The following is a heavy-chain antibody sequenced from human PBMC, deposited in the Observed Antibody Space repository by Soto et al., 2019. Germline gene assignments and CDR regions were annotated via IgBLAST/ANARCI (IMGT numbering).Heavy chain of an antibody. V-gene: IGHV3-7*04. CDR3: AGGGMGGNEVPGD. CDR1: GFTFRSYW. Sequence: EGQLVESGGGLVQPGGSLRLSCQVSGFTFRSYWMTWVRRAPGKGLEWVANINLDGSEKYYVDAVKGRFTISRDNGKNSPDPDLGDLRANDTAVYFCAGGGMGGNEVPGDLGQGTLVTVS. CDR2: INLDGSEK. J-gene: IGHJ1*01. D-gene: IGHD1-1*01.